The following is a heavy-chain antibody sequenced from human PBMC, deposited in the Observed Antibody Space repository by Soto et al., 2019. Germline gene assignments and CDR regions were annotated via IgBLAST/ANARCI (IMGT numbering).Heavy chain of an antibody. CDR3: ARGECGPRWGSIDY. Sequence: GGSLRLSCAASGFTFSSYAMSWVRQAPGKGLEWVSAISGSGGSTYYADSVKGRFTISRDNSKNTLYLQMNSLRAEDTAVYYCARGECGPRWGSIDYWGQGTLVTVSS. CDR1: GFTFSSYA. D-gene: IGHD2-21*01. V-gene: IGHV3-23*01. CDR2: ISGSGGST. J-gene: IGHJ4*02.